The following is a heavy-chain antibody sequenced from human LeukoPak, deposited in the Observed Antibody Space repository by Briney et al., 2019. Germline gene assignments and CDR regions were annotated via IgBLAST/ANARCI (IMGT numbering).Heavy chain of an antibody. V-gene: IGHV1-69*06. J-gene: IGHJ3*02. Sequence: SVKVSCKASGGTFSSYAISWVRQAPGQGLEWIGGIIPIFGTANYAQKFQGRVTITADKSTSTAYMELSSLRSEDTAVYYCARDRDSSGYYRGGGSFDIWGQGTMVTVSS. CDR1: GGTFSSYA. CDR2: IIPIFGTA. D-gene: IGHD3-22*01. CDR3: ARDRDSSGYYRGGGSFDI.